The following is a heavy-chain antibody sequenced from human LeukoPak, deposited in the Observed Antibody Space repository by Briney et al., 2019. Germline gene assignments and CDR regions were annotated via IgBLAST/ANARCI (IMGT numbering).Heavy chain of an antibody. J-gene: IGHJ3*02. V-gene: IGHV4-61*02. CDR2: IYTSGST. CDR1: GGSISSGSYY. D-gene: IGHD4-23*01. Sequence: PSQTLSLTCTVSGGSISSGSYYWSWIRQPAGKGLEWMGRIYTSGSTNYNPSLKSRVTISVDTSKNQFSLKLSSVTAADTAVYYCARPIGYGGNSHPFDIWGQGTMVTVSS. CDR3: ARPIGYGGNSHPFDI.